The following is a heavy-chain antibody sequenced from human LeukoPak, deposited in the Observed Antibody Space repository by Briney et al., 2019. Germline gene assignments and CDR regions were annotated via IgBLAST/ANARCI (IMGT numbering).Heavy chain of an antibody. V-gene: IGHV3-48*02. CDR2: ISSSSSTI. D-gene: IGHD4-17*01. Sequence: GGSLRLSCAASGFTFSSYSMNWVRQAPGKGLEWVSYISSSSSTIYYADSVKGRFTISRDNAKNSLYLQMNSLRDEDTAVYYCASAPLNGDYFDYWGQGTLVTV. CDR1: GFTFSSYS. J-gene: IGHJ4*02. CDR3: ASAPLNGDYFDY.